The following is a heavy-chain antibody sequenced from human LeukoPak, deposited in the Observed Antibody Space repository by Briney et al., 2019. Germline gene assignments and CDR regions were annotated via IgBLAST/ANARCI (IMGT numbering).Heavy chain of an antibody. J-gene: IGHJ4*02. D-gene: IGHD2-2*01. CDR2: ISGSGGST. CDR3: AKDPKIVVVPAAHFDY. CDR1: GFTFSSYA. Sequence: PGGSLRLSCAASGFTFSSYAMSWVRQAPGKGLEWVSAISGSGGSTYYADPVKGRFTISRDNSKNTLYLQMNSLRAEDTAVYYCAKDPKIVVVPAAHFDYWGQGTLVTVSS. V-gene: IGHV3-23*01.